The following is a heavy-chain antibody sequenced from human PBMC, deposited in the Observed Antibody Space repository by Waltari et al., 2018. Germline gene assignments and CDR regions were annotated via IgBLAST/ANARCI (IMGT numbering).Heavy chain of an antibody. Sequence: QVQLVQSGAEVKKPGSSVEVSCKASGGTFSSYAISWVRQAPGKGLEWMGGVIHIFGKANYAKKVQGRVTITADESTSTAYMELSSLRSEDTAVYYCARGYSSGWYPKRYYFDYWGQGTLVTVSS. J-gene: IGHJ4*02. CDR2: VIHIFGKA. CDR1: GGTFSSYA. CDR3: ARGYSSGWYPKRYYFDY. D-gene: IGHD6-19*01. V-gene: IGHV1-69*13.